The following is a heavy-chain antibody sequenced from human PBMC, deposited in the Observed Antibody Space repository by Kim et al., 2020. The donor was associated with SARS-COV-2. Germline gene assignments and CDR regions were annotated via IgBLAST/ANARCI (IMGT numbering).Heavy chain of an antibody. D-gene: IGHD6-13*01. CDR3: ARHVAAAASGYYYGMDV. Sequence: SETLSLTCTVSGGSISSYYWSWIRQPPGKGLEWIGYIYYSGSTNYNPSLKSRVTISVDTSKNQFSLKLSSVTAADTAVYYCARHVAAAASGYYYGMDVWGQGTTVTVSS. CDR2: IYYSGST. V-gene: IGHV4-59*08. CDR1: GGSISSYY. J-gene: IGHJ6*02.